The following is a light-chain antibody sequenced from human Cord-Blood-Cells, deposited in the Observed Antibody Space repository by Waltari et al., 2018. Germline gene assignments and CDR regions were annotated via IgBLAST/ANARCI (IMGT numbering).Light chain of an antibody. Sequence: QSALTQPASVSASPGQSITISCTGTSSDVGGYNYVSWYQQHPGKAPKLMIYDVSKRPSGVSNRFSGSKSGNTASLTISGLQAEDGADYYCSSYTSSSTYVFGTGTKVTVL. CDR3: SSYTSSSTYV. CDR1: SSDVGGYNY. J-gene: IGLJ1*01. V-gene: IGLV2-14*01. CDR2: DVS.